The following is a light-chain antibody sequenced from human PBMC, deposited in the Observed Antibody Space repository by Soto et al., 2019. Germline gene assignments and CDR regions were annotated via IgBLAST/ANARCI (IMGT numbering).Light chain of an antibody. CDR3: KQYGSSPRT. CDR2: GTS. J-gene: IGKJ1*01. V-gene: IGKV3-20*01. Sequence: EIVLTPSPGTLPMSPGGRATLSCRASQNVGSRYLAWYQQKPGQAPRLLIYGTSNRATGIPDRFSGSGSGTDFSLTISSLEPGELAVYYCKQYGSSPRTVGKGTKVAIK. CDR1: QNVGSRY.